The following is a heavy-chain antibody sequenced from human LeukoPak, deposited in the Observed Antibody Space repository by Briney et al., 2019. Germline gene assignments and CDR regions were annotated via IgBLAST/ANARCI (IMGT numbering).Heavy chain of an antibody. CDR3: ASIGVVPAAINY. CDR2: INHSGST. V-gene: IGHV4-34*01. CDR1: GGSFSGYY. J-gene: IGHJ4*02. Sequence: SETLSLTCAVYGGSFSGYYWSWLRRPPGKGLEWVGEINHSGSTNYNPSLKSRVTISVDTSKNQFSLKLSSVTAADTAVYYCASIGVVPAAINYWGQGTLVTVSS. D-gene: IGHD2-2*02.